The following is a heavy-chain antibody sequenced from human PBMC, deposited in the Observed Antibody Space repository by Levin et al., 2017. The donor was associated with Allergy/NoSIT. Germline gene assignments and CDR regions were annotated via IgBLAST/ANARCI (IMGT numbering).Heavy chain of an antibody. CDR1: GFTFSSYW. Sequence: PGGSLRLSCAASGFTFSSYWMHWVRQAPGKGLVWVSRINSDGSSTSYADSVKGRFTISRDNAKNTLYLQMNSLRAEDTAVYYCARVRGIQQTAYYYGMDVWGQGTTVTVSS. J-gene: IGHJ6*02. D-gene: IGHD5-18*01. V-gene: IGHV3-74*01. CDR3: ARVRGIQQTAYYYGMDV. CDR2: INSDGSST.